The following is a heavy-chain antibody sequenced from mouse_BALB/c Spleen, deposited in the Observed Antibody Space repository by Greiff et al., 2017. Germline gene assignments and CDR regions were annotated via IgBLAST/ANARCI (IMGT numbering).Heavy chain of an antibody. V-gene: IGHV1-20*02. CDR1: GYSFTGYF. CDR2: INPYNGDT. D-gene: IGHD1-1*01. J-gene: IGHJ1*01. CDR3: ARYYGTTYWYFDV. Sequence: VQLKQSGPELVKPGASVKISCKASGYSFTGYFMNWVMQSHVKSLEWIGRINPYNGDTFYNQKFKGKATLTVDKSSSTAHMELRSLASEDSAVYYCARYYGTTYWYFDVWGAGTTVTVAS.